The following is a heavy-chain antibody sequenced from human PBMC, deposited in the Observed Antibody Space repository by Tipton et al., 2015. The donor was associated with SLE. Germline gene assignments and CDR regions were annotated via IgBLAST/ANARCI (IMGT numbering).Heavy chain of an antibody. V-gene: IGHV3-30*04. CDR2: ISYDGSNK. CDR3: AGEGARMTTFGAFDI. Sequence: SLRLSCAASGFTFSSYAMHWVRQAPGKGLEWAAVISYDGSNKYYADSVKGRFTISRDNSKNTLYLQMNSLRAEDTAVYYCAGEGARMTTFGAFDIWGQGTMGTVSP. D-gene: IGHD1-1*01. CDR1: GFTFSSYA. J-gene: IGHJ3*02.